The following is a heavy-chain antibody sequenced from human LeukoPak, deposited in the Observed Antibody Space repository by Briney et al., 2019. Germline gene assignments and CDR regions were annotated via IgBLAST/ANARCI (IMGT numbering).Heavy chain of an antibody. CDR3: ARDGGNYRFDF. Sequence: ASVKVSCKASGYTFTNYAIRWVRQAPGQGLEWMAGINDYTVNANYVQNFRGRVTMTTDTSTSTAYMELRSVRSDDTAVYFCARDGGNYRFDFWGQGTLVTVSS. V-gene: IGHV1-18*01. D-gene: IGHD1-26*01. CDR1: GYTFTNYA. J-gene: IGHJ4*02. CDR2: INDYTVNA.